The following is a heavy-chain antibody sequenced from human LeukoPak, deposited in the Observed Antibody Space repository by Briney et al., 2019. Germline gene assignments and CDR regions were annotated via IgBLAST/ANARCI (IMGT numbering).Heavy chain of an antibody. CDR2: AYYRSKWYN. V-gene: IGHV6-1*01. J-gene: IGHJ6*02. CDR3: ARDRVEWLRLIDYYYGMDV. CDR1: GDSVSSNSAA. D-gene: IGHD5-12*01. Sequence: SQTLSLTCAISGDSVSSNSAAWNWIRQSPLRGLEWLGRAYYRSKWYNDYAVSVKSRITINPDTSKNQFSLQLNSVTPEDTAVYYCARDRVEWLRLIDYYYGMDVWGQGTTVTVSS.